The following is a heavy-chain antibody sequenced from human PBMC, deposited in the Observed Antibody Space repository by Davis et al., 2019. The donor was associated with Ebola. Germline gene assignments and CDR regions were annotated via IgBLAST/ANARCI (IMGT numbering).Heavy chain of an antibody. CDR3: TCTVTTTGDY. D-gene: IGHD4-17*01. Sequence: GESLKISCTTSGFTFGDYAMSWVRQAPGKGLEWVGFIRSKPYGGTTEYAASVKGRFTISRDDSKSIAYLQMNSLKTEDTAVYYCTCTVTTTGDYWGQGTLVTVSS. CDR1: GFTFGDYA. J-gene: IGHJ4*02. V-gene: IGHV3-49*04. CDR2: IRSKPYGGTT.